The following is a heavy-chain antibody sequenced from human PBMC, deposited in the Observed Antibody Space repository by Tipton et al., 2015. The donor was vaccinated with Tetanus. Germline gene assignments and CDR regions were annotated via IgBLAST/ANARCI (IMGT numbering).Heavy chain of an antibody. Sequence: SLRLSCAASGFTSDSYYMHWVRQAPGKGLEWISGINPDGRRTNYADSVKGRFTISRDHAKNTVYLQMNSLRPEDTAVYFCARRSLTNYGLGVWGQGTPGTVSS. CDR3: ARRSLTNYGLGV. CDR2: INPDGRRT. J-gene: IGHJ6*02. CDR1: GFTSDSYY. D-gene: IGHD1-1*01. V-gene: IGHV3-74*01.